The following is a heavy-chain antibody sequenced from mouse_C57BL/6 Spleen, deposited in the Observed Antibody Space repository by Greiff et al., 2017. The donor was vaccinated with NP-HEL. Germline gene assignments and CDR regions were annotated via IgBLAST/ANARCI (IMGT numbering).Heavy chain of an antibody. J-gene: IGHJ2*01. D-gene: IGHD1-1*01. CDR3: ARFITTVVAPNYFDY. V-gene: IGHV1-72*01. Sequence: QVQLKQPGAELVKPGASVKLSCKASCSPFPLSWMHWVQPLPGRGLSLIGRIDPNSGGTKYNEKFKSKATLTVDKPSSTAYMQLSSLTSEDSAVYYCARFITTVVAPNYFDYWGQGTTLTVSS. CDR1: CSPFPLSW. CDR2: IDPNSGGT.